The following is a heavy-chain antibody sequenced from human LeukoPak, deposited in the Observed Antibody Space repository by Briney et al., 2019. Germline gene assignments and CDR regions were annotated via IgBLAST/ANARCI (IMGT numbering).Heavy chain of an antibody. CDR3: AKMPATGPSRGMDV. CDR1: GGSISSGGYY. J-gene: IGHJ6*02. V-gene: IGHV4-31*03. D-gene: IGHD2-8*02. Sequence: SETLSLTCTVSGGSISSGGYYWSWIRQHPGKGLEWIGYIYYSGSTYYNPSLKSRVTISVDTSNNQFSLKLSSVTAADTAVYYCAKMPATGPSRGMDVWGQGTTVTVSS. CDR2: IYYSGST.